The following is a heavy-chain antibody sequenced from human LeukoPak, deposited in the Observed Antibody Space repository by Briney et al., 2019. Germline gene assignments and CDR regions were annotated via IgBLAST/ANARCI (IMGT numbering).Heavy chain of an antibody. CDR2: ISGSGGST. J-gene: IGHJ4*02. D-gene: IGHD3-10*01. CDR1: GFTFSSYA. V-gene: IGHV3-23*01. CDR3: ARDREWFGELLSYFDY. Sequence: GGSLRLSCAASGFTFSSYAMSWVRQAPGKGLEWVSAISGSGGSTYYADSVKGRFTISRDNSKNTLYLQMNSLRAEDTAVYYCARDREWFGELLSYFDYWGRGTLVTVSS.